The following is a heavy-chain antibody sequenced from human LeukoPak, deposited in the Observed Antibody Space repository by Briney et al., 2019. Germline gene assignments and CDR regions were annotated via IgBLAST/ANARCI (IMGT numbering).Heavy chain of an antibody. V-gene: IGHV3-7*01. CDR3: ASQRWLQSSFDY. CDR2: IKEDGSAK. D-gene: IGHD5-24*01. Sequence: GGSLRLSCIASGFTLSSYEMSWIRQAPGKGLEWVANIKEDGSAKYYVDSVKGRFTISRDNAKNTLYLQMNSLRVEDTAVYYCASQRWLQSSFDYWGQGTLVTVSS. CDR1: GFTLSSYE. J-gene: IGHJ4*02.